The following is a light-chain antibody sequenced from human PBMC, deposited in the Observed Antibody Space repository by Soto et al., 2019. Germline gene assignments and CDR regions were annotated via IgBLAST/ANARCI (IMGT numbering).Light chain of an antibody. CDR3: QQRSNWPWT. CDR2: DAS. Sequence: EIVLTQSPATLSLSPGERATLSCRASQSVSTSLAWYQKKPGQAPRLLIYDASNRATGLPARFSGSGSGTDFSLTVSSLEPEDFALYYCQQRSNWPWTFGQGTKVEIK. CDR1: QSVSTS. V-gene: IGKV3-11*01. J-gene: IGKJ1*01.